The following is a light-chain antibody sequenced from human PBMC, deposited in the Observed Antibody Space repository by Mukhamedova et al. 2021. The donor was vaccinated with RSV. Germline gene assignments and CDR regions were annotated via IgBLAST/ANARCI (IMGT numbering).Light chain of an antibody. J-gene: IGLJ2*01. V-gene: IGLV3-25*03. Sequence: GIPERFSGSSSGTTVTLTISGVQAEDEADYYCSSYTSSSTVFGGGTKLTVL. CDR3: SSYTSSSTV.